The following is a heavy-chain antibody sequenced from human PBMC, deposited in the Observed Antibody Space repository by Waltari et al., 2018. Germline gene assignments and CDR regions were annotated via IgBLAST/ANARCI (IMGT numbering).Heavy chain of an antibody. CDR3: ARDRGGSYLPFQH. Sequence: QVQLQESGPGLVKPSETLSLTCTVSGGSISSYYWSWIRQPPGKGLEWIGYIYYSGSTNLHPPPKGRVTISGNPAKNPVSLKLSSVTAADTAVYYCARDRGGSYLPFQHWGQGTLVTVSS. J-gene: IGHJ1*01. CDR2: IYYSGST. CDR1: GGSISSYY. V-gene: IGHV4-59*01. D-gene: IGHD1-26*01.